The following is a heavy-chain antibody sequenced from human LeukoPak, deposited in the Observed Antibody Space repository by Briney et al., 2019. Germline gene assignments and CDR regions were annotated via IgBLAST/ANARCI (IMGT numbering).Heavy chain of an antibody. Sequence: SETLSLTCTVSGGSISSSSYYWGWIRQPPGKGLEWIGSIYYSGSTYYNPSLKSRVTISVDTSKNQFSLKLSSVTAADTAVYYCARASGVSCILTGYYNGKLDYWGQGTMVTVSS. J-gene: IGHJ3*01. CDR2: IYYSGST. CDR3: ARASGVSCILTGYYNGKLDY. D-gene: IGHD3-9*01. CDR1: GGSISSSSYY. V-gene: IGHV4-39*07.